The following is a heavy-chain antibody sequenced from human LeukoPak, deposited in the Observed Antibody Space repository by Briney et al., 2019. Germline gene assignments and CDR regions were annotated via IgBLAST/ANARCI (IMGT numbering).Heavy chain of an antibody. V-gene: IGHV4-39*01. CDR3: ARQTGSGLFILP. Sequence: SETLSLTCTVSGGSISSSGSYWAWIRQPPGKGLEWIANVYYNGNTYYNSSLKSRVTISADTSKNQFSLSLTSVTAADTAVYYCARQTGSGLFILPGGQGTLVTVSS. CDR1: GGSISSSGSY. D-gene: IGHD3/OR15-3a*01. CDR2: VYYNGNT. J-gene: IGHJ4*02.